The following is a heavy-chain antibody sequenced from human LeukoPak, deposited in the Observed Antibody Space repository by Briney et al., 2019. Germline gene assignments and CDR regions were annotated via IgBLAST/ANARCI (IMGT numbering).Heavy chain of an antibody. J-gene: IGHJ4*02. Sequence: GGSLLLSCVASGFTFSSYWMAWVRQAPGKGLEWVANIKQDKSEKNYVDSVKGRFTISRDNAKNSLYLQMNSLRAEDTAVYYCARDPTYYYDSSALPDWGQGTLVTVSS. CDR2: IKQDKSEK. D-gene: IGHD3-22*01. V-gene: IGHV3-7*01. CDR3: ARDPTYYYDSSALPD. CDR1: GFTFSSYW.